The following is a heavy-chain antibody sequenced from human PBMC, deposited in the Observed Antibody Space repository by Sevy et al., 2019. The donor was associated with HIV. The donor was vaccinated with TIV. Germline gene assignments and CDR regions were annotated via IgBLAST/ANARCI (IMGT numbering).Heavy chain of an antibody. CDR1: GFNFSIYG. CDR3: ARGRDYGNFDY. J-gene: IGHJ4*02. D-gene: IGHD4-17*01. V-gene: IGHV3-33*01. CDR2: IWYDGSNK. Sequence: VGSLRLSCAASGFNFSIYGMHWVRQAPGKGLEWVALIWYDGSNKYYADSVKGRFTISRDNSKNTLFLQMNSLRAEDTAVYYCARGRDYGNFDYWGQGTLVTVSS.